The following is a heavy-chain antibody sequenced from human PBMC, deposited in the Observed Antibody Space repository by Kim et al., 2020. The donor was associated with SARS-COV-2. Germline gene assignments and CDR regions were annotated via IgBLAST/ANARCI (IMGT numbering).Heavy chain of an antibody. J-gene: IGHJ6*02. CDR3: ARDLHTSEVYYGMDV. Sequence: KFKGRVTITAEKSTSTAYMELSSLRSEDTAVYYCARDLHTSEVYYGMDVWGQGTTVTVSS. V-gene: IGHV1-69*04. D-gene: IGHD4-4*01.